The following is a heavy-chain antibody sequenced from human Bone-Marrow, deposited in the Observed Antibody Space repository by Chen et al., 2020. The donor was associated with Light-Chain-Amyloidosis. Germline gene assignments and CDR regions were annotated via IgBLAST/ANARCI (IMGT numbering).Heavy chain of an antibody. CDR2: ISWNSGVK. J-gene: IGHJ6*02. Sequence: EEHLVESGGGLVQPGRSLRLSCEASGFTFDDYAMHWVRQAPGKGLEWLSGISWNSGVKGYVDSVRGRFTISRDGVKNSLYLQMNSLRPEDTALYYCAKDKGGSMGFGMDVWGQGTTVIVSS. CDR1: GFTFDDYA. V-gene: IGHV3-9*01. CDR3: AKDKGGSMGFGMDV. D-gene: IGHD3-10*01.